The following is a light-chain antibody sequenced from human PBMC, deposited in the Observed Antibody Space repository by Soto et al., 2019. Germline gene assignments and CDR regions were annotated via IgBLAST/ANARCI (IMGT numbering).Light chain of an antibody. CDR1: NNGSKS. CDR3: QVWDSSSDHVV. V-gene: IGLV3-21*02. J-gene: IGLJ2*01. Sequence: SYELTQPPSVAVAPGQTSRLTGGGSNNGSKSVHWYQQKTGQAPVLVVYDDSYRPSGISERFSVSNSGNTATLTISRVEAGNEADYYCQVWDSSSDHVVVGEGTNVTV. CDR2: DDS.